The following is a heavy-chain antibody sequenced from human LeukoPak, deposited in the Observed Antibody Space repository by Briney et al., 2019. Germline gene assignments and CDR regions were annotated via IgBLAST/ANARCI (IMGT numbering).Heavy chain of an antibody. CDR2: LSYDDTNE. CDR1: EFIFSRYA. Sequence: GGSPRLSCAASEFIFSRYAMHWVRQAPGKGLEWVAILSYDDTNEYYADSVAGRFTISRDNSKNTLYLQMNSLRPDDTAVYYCARDRRDGNNLAFHFDYWGQGTLVTVSS. J-gene: IGHJ4*02. V-gene: IGHV3-30*04. D-gene: IGHD5-24*01. CDR3: ARDRRDGNNLAFHFDY.